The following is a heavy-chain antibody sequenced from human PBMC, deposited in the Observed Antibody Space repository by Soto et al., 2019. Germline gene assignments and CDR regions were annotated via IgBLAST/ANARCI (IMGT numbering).Heavy chain of an antibody. CDR1: GFTFSSYA. V-gene: IGHV3-23*01. J-gene: IGHJ6*03. Sequence: GGSLRLSCAASGFTFSSYAMSWVRQAPGKGPEWVSRISASGGSTYYADSVEGRFAISRDNSKNTLYLQMNSLRGEDTAVYYCTKAAGMDFFYHMDVWGKGTTVTVSS. CDR3: TKAAGMDFFYHMDV. CDR2: ISASGGST. D-gene: IGHD6-19*01.